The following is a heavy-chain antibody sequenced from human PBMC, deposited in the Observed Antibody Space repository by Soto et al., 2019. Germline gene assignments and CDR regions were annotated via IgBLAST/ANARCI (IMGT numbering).Heavy chain of an antibody. J-gene: IGHJ6*02. CDR2: IIPILGIA. Sequence: QVQLVQSGAEVKKPGSSVKVSCKASGGTFSSYTISWVRQAPGQRLEWMGRIIPILGIANYAQKFQGRVTITADKSTSTAYMELSSLRSEDTAVYYCASFTSMGMDVWGQGTTVTVSS. V-gene: IGHV1-69*02. CDR3: ASFTSMGMDV. CDR1: GGTFSSYT. D-gene: IGHD3-3*01.